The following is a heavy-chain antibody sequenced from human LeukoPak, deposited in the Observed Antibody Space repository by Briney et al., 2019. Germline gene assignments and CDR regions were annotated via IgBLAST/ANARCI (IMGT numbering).Heavy chain of an antibody. CDR1: GYTFTSYY. D-gene: IGHD3-10*01. CDR3: ARDGSGSYSIYYYGMDV. CDR2: SNPSGGST. V-gene: IGHV1-46*01. Sequence: GASVKVSCKASGYTFTSYYMHWVRQAPGQGLEGVGRSNPSGGSTSYAQKFQGRVTMTRDTSTSTVSLELSSVGSEDTAVYYCARDGSGSYSIYYYGMDVWGQGTTVTISS. J-gene: IGHJ6*02.